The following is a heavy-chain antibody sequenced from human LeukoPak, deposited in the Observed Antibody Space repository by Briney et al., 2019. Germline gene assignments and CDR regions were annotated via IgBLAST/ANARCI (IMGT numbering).Heavy chain of an antibody. CDR1: GGSISSYY. CDR2: IYTSGST. J-gene: IGHJ3*02. V-gene: IGHV4-4*07. Sequence: PSETLSLTCTVSGGSISSYYWSWIRQPAGKGLEWIGRIYTSGSTNYNPSLKSRVTMSVDTSKNQFSLKLSSVTAADTAVYYCARISATTVTTSPALDIWGQGTMVTVSS. D-gene: IGHD4-17*01. CDR3: ARISATTVTTSPALDI.